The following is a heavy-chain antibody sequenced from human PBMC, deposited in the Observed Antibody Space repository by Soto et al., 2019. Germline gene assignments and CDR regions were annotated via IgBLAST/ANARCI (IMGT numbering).Heavy chain of an antibody. J-gene: IGHJ4*02. CDR1: GYSISSGYY. CDR2: ISHSGST. CDR3: ARISGLPGVRGVVIMFAY. Sequence: SETLSLTCTVSGYSISSGYYWGWIRQPPGKGLEWIGTISHSGSTYYSPSLESRVTKSVATSENQFSLKLTSVTAADTAVYYCARISGLPGVRGVVIMFAYWGQGTPVTVSS. V-gene: IGHV4-38-2*02. D-gene: IGHD3-10*01.